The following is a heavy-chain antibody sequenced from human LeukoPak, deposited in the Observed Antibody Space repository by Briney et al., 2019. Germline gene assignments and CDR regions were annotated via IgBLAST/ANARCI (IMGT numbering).Heavy chain of an antibody. J-gene: IGHJ6*02. V-gene: IGHV4-39*07. CDR2: IYYSEST. CDR1: GGSISSSSYY. D-gene: IGHD2-15*01. CDR3: ARDLVVVAATQTSTGGMDV. Sequence: TPSETLSLTCTVSGGSISSSSYYWGWIRQPPGKGLEWIGSIYYSESTYYNPSLKSRVTISVDTSKNQFSLKLSSVTAADTAVYYCARDLVVVAATQTSTGGMDVWGQGTTVTVSS.